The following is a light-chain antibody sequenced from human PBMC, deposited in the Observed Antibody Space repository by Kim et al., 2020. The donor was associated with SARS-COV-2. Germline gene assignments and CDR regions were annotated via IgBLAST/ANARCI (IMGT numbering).Light chain of an antibody. CDR2: AAS. CDR3: QQANSFPLT. Sequence: ASVGDRVTITWRASQGVSTWLAWYQQRTGKAPNLLIYAASALQDGFPSRFRGSGSGTDFTLTISNLQPEDSATYYCQQANSFPLTFGGGTKVDIK. J-gene: IGKJ4*01. V-gene: IGKV1D-12*01. CDR1: QGVSTW.